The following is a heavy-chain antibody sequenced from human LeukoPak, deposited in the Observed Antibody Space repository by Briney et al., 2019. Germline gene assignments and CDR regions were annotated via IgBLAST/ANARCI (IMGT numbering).Heavy chain of an antibody. J-gene: IGHJ4*02. D-gene: IGHD4-17*01. CDR3: ARHPDYGDYGNYFDY. Sequence: AETLSLTCTVSGFSISSSSYYWGWLRQPPGKGLEWIGSIYYSGSTYYNPSLKSRTTISVDTSKNQFSLKLSSVTAADTAVYYCARHPDYGDYGNYFDYWGQGTLVTVSS. CDR1: GFSISSSSYY. CDR2: IYYSGST. V-gene: IGHV4-39*01.